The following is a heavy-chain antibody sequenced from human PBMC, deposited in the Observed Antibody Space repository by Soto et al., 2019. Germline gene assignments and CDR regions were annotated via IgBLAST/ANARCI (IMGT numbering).Heavy chain of an antibody. D-gene: IGHD3-16*01. CDR2: IYYSGST. CDR3: VREGGDNWFYP. CDR1: GGSISSGDYY. J-gene: IGHJ5*02. V-gene: IGHV4-30-4*01. Sequence: SETLSLTCTVSGGSISSGDYYWSWIRQPPWKGLGWIGYIYYSGSTFYNPSLKNRVTISLDTSKIQFSLKLSSVTAADTAVYYCVREGGDNWFYPWGQGTLVTASS.